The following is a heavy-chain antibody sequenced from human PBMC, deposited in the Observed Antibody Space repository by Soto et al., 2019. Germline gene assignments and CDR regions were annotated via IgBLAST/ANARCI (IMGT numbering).Heavy chain of an antibody. D-gene: IGHD3-3*01. CDR3: ERGYYDFWSGRIQYYYYGMDV. J-gene: IGHJ6*02. V-gene: IGHV3-30*03. CDR1: GFTFSSYG. Sequence: GSLRLSCAASGFTFSSYGMHWVRQAPGKGLEWVAVISYDGSNKYYADSVKGRFTISRDNSKNTLYLQMNSLRAEDTAVYYCERGYYDFWSGRIQYYYYGMDVWGQGTTVTVSS. CDR2: ISYDGSNK.